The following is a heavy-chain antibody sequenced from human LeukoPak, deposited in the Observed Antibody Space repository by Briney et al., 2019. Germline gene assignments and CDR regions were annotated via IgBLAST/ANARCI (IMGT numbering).Heavy chain of an antibody. J-gene: IGHJ4*02. CDR1: GGSISSYY. CDR3: AGITYYYDSSGYPIDY. Sequence: SETLSLTCTVSGGSISSYYWSWIRQPPGKGLEWIGYIYYSGSTNYNPSLKSRVTISVDTSKNQFSLKLSSVTAAGTAVYYCAGITYYYDSSGYPIDYWGQGTLVTLSS. CDR2: IYYSGST. V-gene: IGHV4-59*01. D-gene: IGHD3-22*01.